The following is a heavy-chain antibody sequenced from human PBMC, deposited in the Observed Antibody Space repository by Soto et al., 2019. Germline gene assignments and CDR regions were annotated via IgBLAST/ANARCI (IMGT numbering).Heavy chain of an antibody. V-gene: IGHV1-69*02. CDR3: APGNRLGVTLPV. Sequence: QVQLVQSGAEVKKPGSSVKVSCKASGGTFSSYTISWVRQAPGQGLEWMGRIIHILGIANYAQKFQGRVTITADKSTSKDYMELSSLRSEDTAVYSCAPGNRLGVTLPVWGQGTLVTVSS. J-gene: IGHJ4*02. CDR2: IIHILGIA. CDR1: GGTFSSYT. D-gene: IGHD3-16*01.